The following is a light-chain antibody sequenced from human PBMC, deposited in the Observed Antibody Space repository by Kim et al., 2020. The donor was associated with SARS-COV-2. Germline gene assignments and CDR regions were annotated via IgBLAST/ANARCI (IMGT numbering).Light chain of an antibody. CDR3: QQANSFPLT. CDR1: QDINLP. J-gene: IGKJ4*01. V-gene: IGKV1-12*01. CDR2: GAS. Sequence: AFVRDRVTITCRSSQDINLPVGWYQQSPGKAPPLLIYGASFLQTGVPSRFSGSASGPEFTLTINTLQPEDFGTYYCQQANSFPLTFGGGTKVDIK.